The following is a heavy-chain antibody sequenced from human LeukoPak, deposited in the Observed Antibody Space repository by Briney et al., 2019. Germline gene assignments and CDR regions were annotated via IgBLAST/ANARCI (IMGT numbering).Heavy chain of an antibody. CDR1: GYTFTSYG. CDR3: ARDSITIFGVDHYGMDV. V-gene: IGHV1-18*01. Sequence: ASVKVSCKASGYTFTSYGISRVRQAPGQGLEWMGWISAYNGNTNYAQKLQGRVTMTTDTSASTAYMELRSLRSDDTAVYYCARDSITIFGVDHYGMDVWGQGTTVTVSS. J-gene: IGHJ6*02. D-gene: IGHD3-3*01. CDR2: ISAYNGNT.